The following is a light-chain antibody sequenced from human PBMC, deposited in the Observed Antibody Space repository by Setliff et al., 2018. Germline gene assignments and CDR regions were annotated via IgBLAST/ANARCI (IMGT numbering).Light chain of an antibody. CDR1: SSDVGDYKY. CDR3: SSYTSLSTRV. J-gene: IGLJ1*01. Sequence: QSVLTQPASVSGSPGQSITISCTGTSSDVGDYKYVSWYQQLPGKAPKLIIFEVGNRPSGIPNRFSGSKSGNTASLSISGLQAEDEADYYCSSYTSLSTRVFGTGTKVTV. V-gene: IGLV2-14*01. CDR2: EVG.